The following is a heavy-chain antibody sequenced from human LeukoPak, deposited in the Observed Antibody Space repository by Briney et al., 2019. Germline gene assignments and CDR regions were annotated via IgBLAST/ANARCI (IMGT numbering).Heavy chain of an antibody. CDR2: IYYSGST. J-gene: IGHJ4*02. CDR1: GGSISSGGYY. Sequence: SETLSLTCTVSGGSISSGGYYWSWIRQHPGTGLEWIGYIYYSGSTYYNPSLKSRVTISVDTSKNQFSLKLSSVTAADTAVYYCARTAARRFDYWGQGTLVTVSS. CDR3: ARTAARRFDY. V-gene: IGHV4-31*03. D-gene: IGHD6-6*01.